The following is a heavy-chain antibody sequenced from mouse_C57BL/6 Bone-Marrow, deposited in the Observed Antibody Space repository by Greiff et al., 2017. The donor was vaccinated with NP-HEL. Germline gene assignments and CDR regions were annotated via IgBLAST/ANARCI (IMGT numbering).Heavy chain of an antibody. CDR2: IDPEDGET. CDR1: GFNIKDYY. D-gene: IGHD4-1*01. CDR3: AVTGGGVYYFDY. V-gene: IGHV14-2*01. J-gene: IGHJ2*01. Sequence: EVKVVESGAELVKPGASVKLSCTASGFNIKDYYMHWVKQRTEQGLEWIGRIDPEDGETKYAPKFQGKATITADTSSNTAYLQLSSLTSEDTAVYYCAVTGGGVYYFDYWGQGTTLTVSS.